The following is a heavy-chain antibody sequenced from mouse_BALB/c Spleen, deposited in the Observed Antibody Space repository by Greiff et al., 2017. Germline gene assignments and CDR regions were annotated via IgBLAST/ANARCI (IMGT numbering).Heavy chain of an antibody. J-gene: IGHJ2*01. CDR2: IDPANGNT. CDR3: ARNGYVTGTGYFDY. V-gene: IGHV14-3*02. CDR1: GFNIKDTY. Sequence: VQLQQSGAELVKPGASVKLSCTASGFNIKDTYMHWVKQRPEQGLEWIGRIDPANGNTKYDPKFQGKATITADTSSNTAYLQLSSLTSEDTAVYYCARNGYVTGTGYFDYWGQGTTLTVSS. D-gene: IGHD1-2*01.